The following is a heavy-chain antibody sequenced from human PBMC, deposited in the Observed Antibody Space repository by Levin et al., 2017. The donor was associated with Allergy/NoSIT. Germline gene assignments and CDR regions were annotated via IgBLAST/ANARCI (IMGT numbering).Heavy chain of an antibody. CDR2: ISWNSGSI. CDR3: AKDDYGDLRGYFDY. J-gene: IGHJ4*02. CDR1: GFTFDDYA. Sequence: GGSLRLSCAASGFTFDDYAMHWVRQAPGKGLEWVSGISWNSGSIGYADSVKGRFTISRDNAKNSLYLQMNSLRAEDTALYYCAKDDYGDLRGYFDYWGQGTLVTVSS. D-gene: IGHD4-17*01. V-gene: IGHV3-9*01.